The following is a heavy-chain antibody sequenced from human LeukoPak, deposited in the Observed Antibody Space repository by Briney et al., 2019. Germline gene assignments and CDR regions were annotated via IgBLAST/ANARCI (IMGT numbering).Heavy chain of an antibody. J-gene: IGHJ3*02. CDR2: LYTSGSN. Sequence: SETLSLIRTVSVDSLSIQYGRGTPHPAGKGLECIGHLYTSGSNNYNPSLKSRVNTSADTSKNQFCLKRSSVTAADTAVYYCARIYGPDAFDIWGQGTMVTVSS. CDR3: ARIYGPDAFDI. CDR1: VDSLSIQY. D-gene: IGHD3-10*01. V-gene: IGHV4-4*07.